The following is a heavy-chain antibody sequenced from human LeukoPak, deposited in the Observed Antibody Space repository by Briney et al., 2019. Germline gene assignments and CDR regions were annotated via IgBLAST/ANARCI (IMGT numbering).Heavy chain of an antibody. CDR1: TFTFANSA. J-gene: IGHJ4*02. CDR3: AKKTDSAARYFAY. D-gene: IGHD2-15*01. CDR2: IDGGGGNT. Sequence: PGGSLRLSCAASTFTFANSAMYWFRQAPGKGLEWVSTIDGGGGNTYYTDSVTGRFTISGDNSKNTLYLQMNSLRAEDTAVYYCAKKTDSAARYFAYWGQGTRVTVSS. V-gene: IGHV3-23*01.